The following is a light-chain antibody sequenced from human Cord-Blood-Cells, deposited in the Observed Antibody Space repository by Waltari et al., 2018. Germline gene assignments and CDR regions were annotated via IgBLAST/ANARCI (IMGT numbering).Light chain of an antibody. CDR2: GPS. CDR1: LRVSSN. J-gene: IGKJ4*01. CDR3: QQYNNWPLT. Sequence: EIVITQSQATLSVSPGERATLSCSASLRVSSNLAWYQQKPGQAPRLLIYGPSTRATGIPARFSGSGSGTEFTLTISSLQSEDFAVYYCQQYNNWPLTFGGGTKVEIK. V-gene: IGKV3-15*01.